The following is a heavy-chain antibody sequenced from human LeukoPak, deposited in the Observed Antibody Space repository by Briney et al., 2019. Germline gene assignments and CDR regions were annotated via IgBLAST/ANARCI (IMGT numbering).Heavy chain of an antibody. CDR2: ISSSGSTI. V-gene: IGHV3-48*03. CDR3: ARGSPWGYYDFWSGYFAGWFDP. J-gene: IGHJ5*02. Sequence: GGSLRLSCAASGFTFSSYEMNWVRQAPGKGLEWVSYISSSGSTIYYADSVKGRSTISRDNAKNSLYLQMNSLRAEDTAVYYCARGSPWGYYDFWSGYFAGWFDPWGQGTLVTVSS. D-gene: IGHD3-3*01. CDR1: GFTFSSYE.